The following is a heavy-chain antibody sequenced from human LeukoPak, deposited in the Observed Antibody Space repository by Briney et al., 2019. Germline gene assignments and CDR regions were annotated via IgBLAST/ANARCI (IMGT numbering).Heavy chain of an antibody. CDR2: IYSGGST. CDR3: ARDTDYYGSGRHGYFDH. J-gene: IGHJ1*01. Sequence: GGSLRLSCAASGFHVINWVRQTPGKGLEWVSLIYSGGSTYSADSVKGRFIISRDNSKNTLHLQMNSLRAEDTAVYYCARDTDYYGSGRHGYFDHWGQGTLVTVSS. V-gene: IGHV3-66*01. D-gene: IGHD3-10*01. CDR1: GFHV.